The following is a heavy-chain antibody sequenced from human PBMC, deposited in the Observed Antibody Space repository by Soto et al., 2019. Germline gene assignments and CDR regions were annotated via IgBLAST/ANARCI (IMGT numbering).Heavy chain of an antibody. Sequence: EVQLVESGGGLVQPGGSLRLSCAASGFTVSSNYMSWVRQAPGKGLEWLSVIYTDDSTYYADSVKGRFTISRHNSKNTLYLQMTSMRADVTAVYYYTRETSGCSCPLYWGKGTLVTVSS. CDR1: GFTVSSNY. CDR3: TRETSGCSCPLY. CDR2: IYTDDST. V-gene: IGHV3-53*04. D-gene: IGHD2-15*01. J-gene: IGHJ4*02.